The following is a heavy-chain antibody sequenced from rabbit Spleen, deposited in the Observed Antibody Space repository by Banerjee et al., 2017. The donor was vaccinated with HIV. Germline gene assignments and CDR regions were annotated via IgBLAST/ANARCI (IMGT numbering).Heavy chain of an antibody. J-gene: IGHJ4*01. Sequence: SLEESGGDLVKPGASLTVTSTASGFAFSAGYYVCWVRQAPGKGLECVACIYGDNSGSTYYASWAKGRFTISKTSSTTVDLRMTSLTAADTATYFCARGGGYNQFNFWGPGTLVTVS. CDR2: IYGDNSGST. D-gene: IGHD1-1*01. CDR1: GFAFSAGYY. V-gene: IGHV1S40*01. CDR3: ARGGGYNQFNF.